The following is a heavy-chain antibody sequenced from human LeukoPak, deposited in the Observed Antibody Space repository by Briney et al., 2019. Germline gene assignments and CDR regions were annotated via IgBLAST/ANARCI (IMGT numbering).Heavy chain of an antibody. Sequence: GGSLRLSCAASGFTFSDYWMSWVRQAPGKGLEWVANIKKDGSEKYYVDSVKGRFTISRDNAKNSLHLQMNSLRAEDTAVYYCARAKDFVVVWGKGTTVTVPS. J-gene: IGHJ6*04. D-gene: IGHD2-15*01. CDR3: ARAKDFVVV. CDR2: IKKDGSEK. V-gene: IGHV3-7*01. CDR1: GFTFSDYW.